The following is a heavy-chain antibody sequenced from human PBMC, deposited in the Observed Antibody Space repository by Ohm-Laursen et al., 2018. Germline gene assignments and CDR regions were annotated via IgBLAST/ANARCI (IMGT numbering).Heavy chain of an antibody. CDR3: TPGTIFDY. J-gene: IGHJ4*02. CDR2: IRSKTAIYAT. D-gene: IGHD2-8*01. CDR1: GFTFSGSV. Sequence: SLRLSCAASGFTFSGSVLHWVRQASGKGLEWVGRIRSKTAIYATSYAESVKGRFTISRDDSKNTAYLQMNSLKTEDTAVYYCTPGTIFDYWGQGTLVTVSS. V-gene: IGHV3-73*01.